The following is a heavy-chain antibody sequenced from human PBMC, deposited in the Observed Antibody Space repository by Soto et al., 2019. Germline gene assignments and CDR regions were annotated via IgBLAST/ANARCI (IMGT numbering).Heavy chain of an antibody. V-gene: IGHV3-15*01. CDR1: AFTFSNAW. Sequence: GGSLRLSCAASAFTFSNAWMSWVRPAPGKGLEWVGRFKTKTDRGTTDYAAPVKGRFTISRHDSKNTRYLQMNSMKTEDTAVHYSTTGLYDSSGYYGAVNDYWGQGTLVTVSS. CDR2: FKTKTDRGTT. D-gene: IGHD3-22*01. J-gene: IGHJ4*02. CDR3: TTGLYDSSGYYGAVNDY.